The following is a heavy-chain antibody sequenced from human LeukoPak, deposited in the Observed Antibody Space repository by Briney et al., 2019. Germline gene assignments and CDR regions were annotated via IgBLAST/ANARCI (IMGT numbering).Heavy chain of an antibody. CDR2: IYYSGST. CDR1: GGSISDY. V-gene: IGHV4-39*01. D-gene: IGHD2/OR15-2a*01. CDR3: ARKLVIPTVPFDY. Sequence: NPSETLSLTCTVSGGSISDYWSWIRQPPGKGLEWIGSIYYSGSTYYNPSLKSRVTISVDTSKNQFSLKLSSVTAADTAVYYCARKLVIPTVPFDYWGQGTLVTVSS. J-gene: IGHJ4*02.